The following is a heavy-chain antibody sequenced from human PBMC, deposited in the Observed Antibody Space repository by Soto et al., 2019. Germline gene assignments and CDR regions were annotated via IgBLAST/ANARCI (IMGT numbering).Heavy chain of an antibody. V-gene: IGHV3-23*01. D-gene: IGHD4-17*01. CDR1: VFTFSSYA. Sequence: WWSLRLSCASSVFTFSSYAMSWVRQAPGKGLEWVSAISGSGGSTYYADSVKGRFTISRDNSKNTLYLQMNSLRAEDTAVYYCVSVTTRTHWGQGTLVTVSS. CDR2: ISGSGGST. J-gene: IGHJ4*02. CDR3: VSVTTRTH.